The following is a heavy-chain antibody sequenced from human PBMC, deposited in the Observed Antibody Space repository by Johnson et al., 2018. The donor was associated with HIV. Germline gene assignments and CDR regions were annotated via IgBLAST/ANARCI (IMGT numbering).Heavy chain of an antibody. Sequence: VQLVESGGGVVQPGRSLRLSCAASGFTFSNFGMHWVRQAPGKGLEWISYISSSGSTIYYADSVKGRFTISRDNAKNSLYLQMNSLRAEDTAVYYCASGWGIVVSDAFDIWGQGTMVTVSS. V-gene: IGHV3-48*04. D-gene: IGHD6-19*01. CDR1: GFTFSNFG. CDR2: ISSSGSTI. CDR3: ASGWGIVVSDAFDI. J-gene: IGHJ3*02.